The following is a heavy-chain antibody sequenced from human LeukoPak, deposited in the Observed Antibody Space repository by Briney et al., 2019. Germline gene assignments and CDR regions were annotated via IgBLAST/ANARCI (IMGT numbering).Heavy chain of an antibody. CDR1: GFTFSDYY. CDR2: ISSSGSTI. J-gene: IGHJ4*02. CDR3: ARRGTIRGYCSGGSCYQPADY. Sequence: PGGSLRLSCAASGFTFSDYYVSWIRQAPGKGLEWVSYISSSGSTIYYADSVKGRFTISRDNAKNSLYLQMNSLRAEDTAVYYCARRGTIRGYCSGGSCYQPADYWGQGTLVTVSS. V-gene: IGHV3-11*01. D-gene: IGHD2-15*01.